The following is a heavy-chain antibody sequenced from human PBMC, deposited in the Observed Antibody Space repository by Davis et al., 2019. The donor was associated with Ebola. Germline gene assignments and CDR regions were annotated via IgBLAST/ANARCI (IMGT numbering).Heavy chain of an antibody. CDR1: GYTLTELS. J-gene: IGHJ5*02. CDR2: FDPEDGET. Sequence: ASVKVSCKVSGYTLTELSMHWVRQAPGQGLEWMGGFDPEDGETIYAQKFQGRVTMTEDTSTDTAYMELSSLRSEDTAVYYCATVRWFGELLPTWYNWFDPWGQGTLVTVSS. CDR3: ATVRWFGELLPTWYNWFDP. V-gene: IGHV1-24*01. D-gene: IGHD3-10*01.